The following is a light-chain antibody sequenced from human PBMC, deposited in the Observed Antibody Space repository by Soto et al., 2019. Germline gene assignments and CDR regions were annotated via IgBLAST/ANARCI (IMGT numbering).Light chain of an antibody. V-gene: IGKV3-20*01. CDR1: QSIYLNA. Sequence: EIVLTQSPGTLSLSPGERATLSCRASQSIYLNALAWYQQKPGQTPSLLIYGASTRATDIPDRFSGSGSRTDFALTVSRLEPEDFAMYYCQQYGRSPFTFGPGTRVDLK. J-gene: IGKJ3*01. CDR2: GAS. CDR3: QQYGRSPFT.